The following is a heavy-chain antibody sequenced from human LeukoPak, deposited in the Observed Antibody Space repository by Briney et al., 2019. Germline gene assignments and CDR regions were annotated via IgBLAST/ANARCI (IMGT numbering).Heavy chain of an antibody. Sequence: PGGSLKPSCAASGFYFSSFSMNWVRHAPRKGLEWVSSISSSSNYIYYADSVKGRFTISRDNAKNSLYLQMNSLRAEDTAVYYCARDGGGVRAAIFYYYYGMDVWGQGTTVTVSS. CDR2: ISSSSNYI. D-gene: IGHD2-2*02. CDR1: GFYFSSFS. CDR3: ARDGGGVRAAIFYYYYGMDV. V-gene: IGHV3-21*01. J-gene: IGHJ6*02.